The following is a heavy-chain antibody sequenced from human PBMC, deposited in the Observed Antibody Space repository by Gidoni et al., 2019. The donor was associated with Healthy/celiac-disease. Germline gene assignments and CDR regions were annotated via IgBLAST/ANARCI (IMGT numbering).Heavy chain of an antibody. V-gene: IGHV1-46*04. D-gene: IGHD6-6*01. J-gene: IGHJ4*02. Sequence: QVQLVQSGAEVKTPGASVQVSCKASGYTFPSYYMHWVRQAPGQGLEWMGIINPSGGSTSYAKKLQGRVTMTRDTSTSTVYMELSSLRSEDTAVYYCARGGSSSSDLGYWGQGTLVTVSS. CDR2: INPSGGST. CDR1: GYTFPSYY. CDR3: ARGGSSSSDLGY.